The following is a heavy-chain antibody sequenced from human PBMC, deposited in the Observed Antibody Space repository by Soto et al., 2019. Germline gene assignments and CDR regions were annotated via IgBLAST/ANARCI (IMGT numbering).Heavy chain of an antibody. D-gene: IGHD1-1*01. CDR3: AKYTTREQQMRVDY. CDR1: GYTFTSYG. CDR2: INTYTGNT. J-gene: IGHJ4*02. V-gene: IGHV1-18*01. Sequence: QDQLVQSGAEVKEPGASVKISCKTSGYTFTSYGISWVRQAPGQGLEWMGWINTYTGNTNYARKLQGRVTRTADTSTRTAYMELRSLRSDDTAIYFCAKYTTREQQMRVDYWGQGTLVTVSS.